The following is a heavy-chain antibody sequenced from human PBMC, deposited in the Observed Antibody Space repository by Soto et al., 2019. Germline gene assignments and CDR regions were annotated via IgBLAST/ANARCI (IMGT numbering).Heavy chain of an antibody. CDR2: INPNSGGT. V-gene: IGHV1-2*04. J-gene: IGHJ4*02. D-gene: IGHD1-26*01. CDR1: GYTFTGYY. CDR3: ARVSYSGSYYELGPIDY. Sequence: ASVKVSCKASGYTFTGYYMHWVRQAPGQGLEWMGWINPNSGGTNYAQKFQGWVTMTRDTSIGTAYMELSRLRSDDTAVYYCARVSYSGSYYELGPIDYWGQGTLVTVSS.